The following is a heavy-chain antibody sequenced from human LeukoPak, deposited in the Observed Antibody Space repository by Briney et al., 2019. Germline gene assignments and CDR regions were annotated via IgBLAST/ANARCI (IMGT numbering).Heavy chain of an antibody. CDR3: ASSVHHYYYYGMDV. J-gene: IGHJ6*02. D-gene: IGHD1-1*01. V-gene: IGHV3-66*01. CDR2: IYSGGST. CDR1: GFTVSSNY. Sequence: PGGSLRLSCAASGFTVSSNYMSWVRQAPGKGLEGVSVIYSGGSTYYADSVKGRFTIPRDNSKNTLYLQMNSLRAEDTAVYYCASSVHHYYYYGMDVWGQGTTVTVSS.